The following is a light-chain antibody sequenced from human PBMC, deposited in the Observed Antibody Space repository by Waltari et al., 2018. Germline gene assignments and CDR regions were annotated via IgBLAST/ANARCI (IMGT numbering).Light chain of an antibody. V-gene: IGLV8-61*01. CDR2: KGN. CDR1: SGSLSTTSY. Sequence: QTVVTQEPSLSVSPGGTVTLTCTLISGSLSTTSYATWYQQTPGQAPRTLVYKGNPRQSAVLDRFSGSTLGTEAALSITGAQADDECDYYCSRYKGSGIWVFGGENKVTVL. J-gene: IGLJ3*02. CDR3: SRYKGSGIWV.